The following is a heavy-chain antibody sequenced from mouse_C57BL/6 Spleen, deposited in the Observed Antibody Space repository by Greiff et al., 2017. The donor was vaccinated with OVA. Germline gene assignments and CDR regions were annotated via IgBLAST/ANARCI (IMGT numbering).Heavy chain of an antibody. CDR1: GFTFTDYY. D-gene: IGHD1-1*01. V-gene: IGHV7-3*01. Sequence: DVHLVESGGGLVQPGGSLSLSCAASGFTFTDYYMSWVRQPPGKALEWLGFIRNKANGYTTEYSASVKGRFTISRDNSQSILYLQMNALRAEDSATYYCARYYYGSSSYFDYWGQGTTLTVSS. J-gene: IGHJ2*01. CDR2: IRNKANGYTT. CDR3: ARYYYGSSSYFDY.